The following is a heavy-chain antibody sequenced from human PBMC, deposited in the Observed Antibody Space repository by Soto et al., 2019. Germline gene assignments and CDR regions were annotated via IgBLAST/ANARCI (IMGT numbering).Heavy chain of an antibody. CDR2: IGTAGDT. CDR3: ARARGGYGYYYYYYMDV. CDR1: GFTFSSYD. Sequence: GGSLRLSCAASGFTFSSYDMHWVRQATGKGLEWVSAIGTAGDTYYPGSVKGRFTISRENAKNSLYLQMNSLRAGDTAVYYCARARGGYGYYYYYYMDVWGKGTTVTVSS. V-gene: IGHV3-13*01. D-gene: IGHD3-22*01. J-gene: IGHJ6*03.